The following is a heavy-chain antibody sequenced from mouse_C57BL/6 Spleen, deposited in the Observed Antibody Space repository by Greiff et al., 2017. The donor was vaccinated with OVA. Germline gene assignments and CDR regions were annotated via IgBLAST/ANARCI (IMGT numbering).Heavy chain of an antibody. CDR1: GFTFSSYG. J-gene: IGHJ4*01. D-gene: IGHD4-1*01. CDR2: ISSGGSYT. V-gene: IGHV5-6*01. CDR3: ASLGREAMDY. Sequence: EVKLMESGGDLVKPGGSLKLSCAASGFTFSSYGMSWVRQTPDKRLEWVATISSGGSYTYYPDSVKGRFTISRDNAKNTLYLQMSSLKSEDTAMYYCASLGREAMDYWGQGTSVTVSS.